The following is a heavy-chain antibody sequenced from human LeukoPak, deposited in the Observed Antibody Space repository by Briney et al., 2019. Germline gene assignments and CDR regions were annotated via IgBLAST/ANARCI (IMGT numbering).Heavy chain of an antibody. V-gene: IGHV5-51*01. CDR1: GYRFTSQW. J-gene: IGHJ4*02. CDR2: IYPDDSDT. Sequence: GESLKISCKASGYRFTSQWIGGVRQMPGKGLEWMGIIYPDDSDTRYSPSFQGQVTISADKSISTAYLQWSSLKASDSAMYYCARHGKYFTGSHHFDSWGQGTLLTVSS. D-gene: IGHD3-9*01. CDR3: ARHGKYFTGSHHFDS.